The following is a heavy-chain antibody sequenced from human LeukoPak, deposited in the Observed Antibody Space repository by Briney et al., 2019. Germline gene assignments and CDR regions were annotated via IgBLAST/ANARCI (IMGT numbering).Heavy chain of an antibody. V-gene: IGHV1-2*02. CDR1: GYTFTSYG. J-gene: IGHJ4*02. CDR3: APSATYFDY. D-gene: IGHD3-3*01. CDR2: INPKSGGT. Sequence: ASVKVSCKASGYTFTSYGISWVRQAPGQGLEWMGWINPKSGGTNYAQKFQGRVTLTRDTSISTAYMELSRLTSDDTAVYYCAPSATYFDYWGQGTLVTVSS.